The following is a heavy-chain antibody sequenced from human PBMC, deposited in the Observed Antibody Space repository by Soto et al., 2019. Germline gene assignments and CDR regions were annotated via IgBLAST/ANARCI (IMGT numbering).Heavy chain of an antibody. CDR2: IYSGGST. CDR3: ARDLRGPYYFDY. CDR1: GVTVSSNY. V-gene: IGHV3-53*01. Sequence: GVSLRLSCAASGVTVSSNYMSWFRQAPGKGLEWVSVIYSGGSTYYADSVKGRFTISRDNSKNTLYLQMNSLRAEDTAVDYCARDLRGPYYFDYWGQGTLVTVSS. D-gene: IGHD3-16*01. J-gene: IGHJ4*01.